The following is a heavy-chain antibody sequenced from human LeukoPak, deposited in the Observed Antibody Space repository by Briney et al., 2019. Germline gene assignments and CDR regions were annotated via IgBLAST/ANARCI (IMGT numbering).Heavy chain of an antibody. J-gene: IGHJ4*02. V-gene: IGHV4-39*01. D-gene: IGHD2-2*03. CDR3: ARHVDIVVVPAAIDY. CDR1: GFTFSSYA. CDR2: IYYSGST. Sequence: GSLRLSCAASGFTFSSYAMRWVRQPPGKGLEWIGSIYYSGSTYHNPSLKSRVTISVDTSKNQFSLKLSSVTAADTAVYYCARHVDIVVVPAAIDYWGQGTLVTVSS.